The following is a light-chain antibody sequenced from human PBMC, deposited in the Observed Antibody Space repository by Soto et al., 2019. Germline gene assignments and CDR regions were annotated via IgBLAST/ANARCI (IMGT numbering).Light chain of an antibody. CDR1: SSDIGGYNY. CDR3: SSYTLTSTLYV. CDR2: DVS. Sequence: QSALTQPASVSGSPGQSITISCTGTSSDIGGYNYVSWYQQLPGKVPKLIIYDVSNRPSGVSDRFSGSKSGNAASLIISGLQAEDLADYYCSSYTLTSTLYVFGTGTKLTAL. V-gene: IGLV2-14*03. J-gene: IGLJ1*01.